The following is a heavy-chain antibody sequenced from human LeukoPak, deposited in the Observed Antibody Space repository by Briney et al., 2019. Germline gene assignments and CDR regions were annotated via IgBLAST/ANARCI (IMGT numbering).Heavy chain of an antibody. J-gene: IGHJ4*02. CDR2: IYSGGST. CDR3: AREVEYYYDSSGYLDY. V-gene: IGHV3-66*01. D-gene: IGHD3-22*01. CDR1: GGSFSGYY. Sequence: ETLSLTCAVYGGSFSGYYWSWVRQAPGKGLEWVSVIYSGGSTYYADSVKGRFTISRDNSKNTLYLQMNSLRAEDTAVYYCAREVEYYYDSSGYLDYWGQGTLVTVSS.